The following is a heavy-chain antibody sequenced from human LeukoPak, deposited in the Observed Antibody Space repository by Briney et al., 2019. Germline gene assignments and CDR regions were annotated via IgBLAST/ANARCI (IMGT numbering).Heavy chain of an antibody. D-gene: IGHD3-9*01. Sequence: GGSLRLSCAAAGSTFSSYAMSCVRPAPRRGLEWVSDISGSGASTYYADSVKGRFTISRDNSKNTLYLQMNSLRAEDTAVYYCARYGQYYDIVSGYGPWKYFDLWGGGTLDSVSS. CDR3: ARYGQYYDIVSGYGPWKYFDL. J-gene: IGHJ2*01. CDR2: ISGSGAST. V-gene: IGHV3-23*01. CDR1: GSTFSSYA.